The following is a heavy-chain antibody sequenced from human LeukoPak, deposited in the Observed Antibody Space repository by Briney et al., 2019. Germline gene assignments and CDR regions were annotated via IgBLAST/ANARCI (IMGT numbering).Heavy chain of an antibody. CDR1: GFTFSSYS. V-gene: IGHV3-48*02. D-gene: IGHD2-2*01. CDR2: ISSSSSTI. CDR3: ARGGPWYCSSTSCYPDY. Sequence: GGSLRLSCAASGFTFSSYSMNWVRQAPGKGLEWVSYISSSSSTIYYADSVKGRFTISRDNAKNSLYLQMNSLRDEDTAVYYCARGGPWYCSSTSCYPDYWGQGTLVTVSS. J-gene: IGHJ4*02.